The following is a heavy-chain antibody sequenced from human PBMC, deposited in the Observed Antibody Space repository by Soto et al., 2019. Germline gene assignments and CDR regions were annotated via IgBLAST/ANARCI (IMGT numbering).Heavy chain of an antibody. J-gene: IGHJ6*02. CDR2: IYYSGST. D-gene: IGHD6-19*01. V-gene: IGHV4-31*03. CDR1: GGSISSGGYY. CDR3: ARDRLDPENYYYYYGMDV. Sequence: QVQLQESGPGLVKPSQTLSLTCTVSGGSISSGGYYWSWIRQHPGKGLEWIGYIYYSGSTYYNPSLKNRVTISVETSKNQFSLKLSSVTDADTAVYYCARDRLDPENYYYYYGMDVWGQGTTVTVSS.